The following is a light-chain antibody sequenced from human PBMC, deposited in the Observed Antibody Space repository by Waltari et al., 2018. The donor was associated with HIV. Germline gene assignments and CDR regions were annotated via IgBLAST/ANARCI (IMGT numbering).Light chain of an antibody. V-gene: IGLV2-8*01. CDR3: SSYAGSSMSYA. J-gene: IGLJ1*01. Sequence: QSALTQPPSASGSPGQSVSISCTGASSDVGAFKYVSWYQQHPGKAPKLLIYDVTKRPSGVPDLFSGSKSGNTASLTVSGLQAEDEAHYYCSSYAGSSMSYAFGTGTKVTVL. CDR1: SSDVGAFKY. CDR2: DVT.